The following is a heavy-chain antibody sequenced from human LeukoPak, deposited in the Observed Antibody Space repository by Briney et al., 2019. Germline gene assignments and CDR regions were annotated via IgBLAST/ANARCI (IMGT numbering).Heavy chain of an antibody. J-gene: IGHJ4*02. Sequence: ASVKVSCKASGYTFTGYYMHWVRQAPGQGLEWMGWINPNSGGTNYAQKFQGRVTMTGDTSISTAYMELSRLRSDDTAVYYCARGGLRVAGTYGPTEPYDYWGQGTLVTVSS. CDR1: GYTFTGYY. D-gene: IGHD6-19*01. V-gene: IGHV1-2*02. CDR3: ARGGLRVAGTYGPTEPYDY. CDR2: INPNSGGT.